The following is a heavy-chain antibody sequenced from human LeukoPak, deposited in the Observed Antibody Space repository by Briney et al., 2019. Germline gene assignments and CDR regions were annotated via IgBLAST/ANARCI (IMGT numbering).Heavy chain of an antibody. CDR3: AEDRSGYGVFDY. CDR1: GFTFSSYG. D-gene: IGHD5-12*01. V-gene: IGHV3-30*18. CDR2: ISYDGSNK. J-gene: IGHJ4*02. Sequence: GRSLRLSCAASGFTFSSYGMHWVRQAPGKGLEWVAVISYDGSNKYYADSVKGRFTISRDNSKNTLYLQMNSLRAEDTAVYYCAEDRSGYGVFDYWGQGTLVTVSS.